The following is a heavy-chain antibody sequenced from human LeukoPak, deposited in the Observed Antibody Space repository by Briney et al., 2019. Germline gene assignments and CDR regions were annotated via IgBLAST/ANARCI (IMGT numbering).Heavy chain of an antibody. V-gene: IGHV3-30-3*01. CDR2: ISYDGINK. CDR1: GFTFTNYA. J-gene: IGHJ6*03. D-gene: IGHD4-17*01. CDR3: AKDNGDQRNYYYYYMDV. Sequence: GTSLRLSCAASGFTFTNYAMHWVRQAPGKGLEWVAVISYDGINKYYADSVKGRFTISRDNSKNTLYLQMNSLRAEDTAVYYCAKDNGDQRNYYYYYMDVWGKGTTVTVSS.